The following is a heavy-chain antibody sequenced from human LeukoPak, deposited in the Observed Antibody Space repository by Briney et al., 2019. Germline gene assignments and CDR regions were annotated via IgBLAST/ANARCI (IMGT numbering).Heavy chain of an antibody. CDR3: ARDRAMDDF. D-gene: IGHD5-18*01. CDR2: INQDASEK. Sequence: GGSLRLSCAASGFTFSNYWMNWVRQAPGKGLEWVANINQDASEKNYVDSVKGRFTISRDNAKNSLYLQMNSLRDEDTAVYYCARDRAMDDFWGQGTLVAVSS. J-gene: IGHJ4*02. V-gene: IGHV3-7*03. CDR1: GFTFSNYW.